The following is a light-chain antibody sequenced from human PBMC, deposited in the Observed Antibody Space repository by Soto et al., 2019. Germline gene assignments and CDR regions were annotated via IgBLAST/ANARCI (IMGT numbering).Light chain of an antibody. V-gene: IGKV3-11*01. Sequence: ETVLTQSPATLSLSPGENAILSCRASQSVSNYLAWYQQKPGQAPRLLIYDASYRAAGVPDRVTGGGSGTDFTLTISGLDPDDFALYFCQQYERPPFAFGQGTKLQIK. CDR1: QSVSNY. CDR3: QQYERPPFA. CDR2: DAS. J-gene: IGKJ2*01.